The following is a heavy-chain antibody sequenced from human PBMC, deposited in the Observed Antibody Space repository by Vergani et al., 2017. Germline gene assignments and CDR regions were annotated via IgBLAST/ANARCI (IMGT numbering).Heavy chain of an antibody. D-gene: IGHD6-19*01. Sequence: QVQLVESGGGLVKPGGSLRLSCAASGFTFSSYGMHWVRQAPGKGLEWVAVISYDGSNKYYADSVKGRFTISRDNSKNTLYLQMNSLRAEDTAVYYCAKDGGYSSEAPMDVWGKGTTVTVSS. CDR1: GFTFSSYG. J-gene: IGHJ6*03. V-gene: IGHV3-30*18. CDR3: AKDGGYSSEAPMDV. CDR2: ISYDGSNK.